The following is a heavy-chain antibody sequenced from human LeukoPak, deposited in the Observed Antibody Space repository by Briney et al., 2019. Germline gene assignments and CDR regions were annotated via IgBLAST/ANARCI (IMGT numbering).Heavy chain of an antibody. D-gene: IGHD2-8*01. Sequence: ASVKVSCKASGYTFTGYYMHWVRQAPGQGLEWMGWINPNSGGTNYAQKFQGRVTMTRDTSISTAYMELSRLRSDDTAVYYCARAPRYCTNGVCLLEFDYWGQGTLVTVSS. CDR1: GYTFTGYY. J-gene: IGHJ4*02. V-gene: IGHV1-2*02. CDR3: ARAPRYCTNGVCLLEFDY. CDR2: INPNSGGT.